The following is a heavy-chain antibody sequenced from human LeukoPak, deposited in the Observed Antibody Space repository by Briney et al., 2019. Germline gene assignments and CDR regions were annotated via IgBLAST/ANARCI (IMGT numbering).Heavy chain of an antibody. J-gene: IGHJ3*02. V-gene: IGHV4-59*11. CDR2: ISHIGRT. CDR3: ARDLVTVTKGFDI. D-gene: IGHD4-17*01. CDR1: GDSFSSHY. Sequence: PSETLSLTCAVSGDSFSSHYWTWIRQSPGTGLWWIGYISHIGRTNYNPSLKSRVTISIDTSKNQFSLKLRSVTAADTAVYYCARDLVTVTKGFDIWGQGTMVSVSS.